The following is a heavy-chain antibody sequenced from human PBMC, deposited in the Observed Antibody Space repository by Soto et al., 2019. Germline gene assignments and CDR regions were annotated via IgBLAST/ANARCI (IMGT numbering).Heavy chain of an antibody. V-gene: IGHV5-51*01. J-gene: IGHJ6*02. D-gene: IGHD6-6*01. Sequence: GESLKISCKGSGCSFTSYWIGWVRQMPGKGLEWMGIIYPGDSDTRYSPSFQGQVTISADKSISTAYLQWSSLKASDTAMYYCARQYGSSSIYYGMDVWGQGTTVTVSS. CDR3: ARQYGSSSIYYGMDV. CDR2: IYPGDSDT. CDR1: GCSFTSYW.